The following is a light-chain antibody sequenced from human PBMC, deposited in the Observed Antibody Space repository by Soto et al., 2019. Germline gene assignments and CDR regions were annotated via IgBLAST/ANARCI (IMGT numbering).Light chain of an antibody. V-gene: IGKV1-5*01. CDR1: QSISSW. CDR3: QQLNSYPLS. Sequence: DIQMTQSPSTLSVSVGDRVTITCRASQSISSWLAWYQQKPGKAPKLLIYDASSLESGVPSRFSGSGSGADFTLAISCLQSEDFATYYCQQLNSYPLSFGGGTKVDIK. J-gene: IGKJ4*01. CDR2: DAS.